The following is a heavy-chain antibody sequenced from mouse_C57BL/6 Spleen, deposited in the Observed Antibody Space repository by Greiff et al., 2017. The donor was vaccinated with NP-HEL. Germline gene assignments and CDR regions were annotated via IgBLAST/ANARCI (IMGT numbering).Heavy chain of an antibody. CDR2: INLSNGGT. J-gene: IGHJ1*03. D-gene: IGHD4-1*01. V-gene: IGHV1-53*01. CDR1: GYIFTSYW. CDR3: ARERELGPNWYFDV. Sequence: VQLQQPGTELVKPGASGYIFTSYWMYWVKQRPGQGLEWIGNINLSNGGTNYNETFKSKATQTVDKSSSTAYMQLSSLTSEDSAVYYCARERELGPNWYFDVWGTGTTVTVSS.